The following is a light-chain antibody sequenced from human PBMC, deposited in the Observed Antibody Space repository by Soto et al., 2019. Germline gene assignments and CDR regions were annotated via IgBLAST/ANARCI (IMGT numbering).Light chain of an antibody. CDR3: QSYDSSLSVV. CDR2: GNS. J-gene: IGLJ2*01. V-gene: IGLV1-40*01. CDR1: SSNIGAGYD. Sequence: QAVVTQPPSVSGAPGQRVTISCTGSSSNIGAGYDVQWYQQLPGTAPKLLIYGNSNRPSGVPDRFSGSESGTSASLAITGLQAEDEAHYYCQSYDSSLSVVFGGGTKLTVL.